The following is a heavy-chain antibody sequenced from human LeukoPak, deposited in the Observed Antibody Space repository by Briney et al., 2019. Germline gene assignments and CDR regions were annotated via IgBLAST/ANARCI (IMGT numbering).Heavy chain of an antibody. CDR1: GFTLSSFA. D-gene: IGHD3-10*01. CDR3: AKSFGPGSFFDY. V-gene: IGHV3-23*01. J-gene: IGHJ4*02. Sequence: GGSLRLSCAASGFTLSSFAMSWVRQAPGKALEWVSTFGTSGGDTYYADSVKGRFTSSRDNSKNTLYLQMNSLRVEDTAVYYCAKSFGPGSFFDYWGQGTLVTVSS. CDR2: FGTSGGDT.